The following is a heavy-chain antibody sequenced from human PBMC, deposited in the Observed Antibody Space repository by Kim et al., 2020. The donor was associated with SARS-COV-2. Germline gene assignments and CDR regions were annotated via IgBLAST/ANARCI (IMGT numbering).Heavy chain of an antibody. CDR3: ARDLGYCSSTSCYGAFDI. V-gene: IGHV3-64*01. D-gene: IGHD2-2*01. Sequence: KGHFTISRDNSKNTLYLQMGSLRAEEMAVYYCARDLGYCSSTSCYGAFDIWGQGTMVTVSS. J-gene: IGHJ3*02.